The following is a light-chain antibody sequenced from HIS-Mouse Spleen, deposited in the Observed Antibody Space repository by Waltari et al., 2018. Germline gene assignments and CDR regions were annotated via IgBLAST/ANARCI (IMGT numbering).Light chain of an antibody. V-gene: IGLV2-11*01. CDR2: DVS. CDR3: CSYAGSYTWV. J-gene: IGLJ3*02. CDR1: SSDVGGYNY. Sequence: QSALTQPRSVSGSPGPSVTISCTGTSSDVGGYNYVSWYQQHPGKAPKLMIYDVSTRPSGVPDRFSGSKSGNTASLTISGLQAEDEADYYCCSYAGSYTWVFGGGTKLTVL.